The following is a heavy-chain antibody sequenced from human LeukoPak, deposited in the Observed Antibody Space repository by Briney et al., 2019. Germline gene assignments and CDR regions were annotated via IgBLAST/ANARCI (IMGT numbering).Heavy chain of an antibody. CDR2: IIPIFGTA. CDR3: ARDLRSGLWGPATFDY. V-gene: IGHV1-69*01. J-gene: IGHJ4*02. Sequence: GASVKVSCKASGGTFSSYAISWVRQAPGQGLEWMGGIIPIFGTANYAQKFQGRVTITADESTSTAYMELSSLRSEDTAVYYCARDLRSGLWGPATFDYWGQGTLVSVSS. CDR1: GGTFSSYA. D-gene: IGHD3-16*01.